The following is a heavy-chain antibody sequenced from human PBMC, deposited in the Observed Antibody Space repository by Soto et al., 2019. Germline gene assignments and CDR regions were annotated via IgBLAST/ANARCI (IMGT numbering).Heavy chain of an antibody. CDR1: GFTFSSYA. CDR2: ISGSGGST. D-gene: IGHD1-26*01. Sequence: EVQLLESGGGLVQPGGSLRLSCAASGFTFSSYAMSWVRQAPGKGLEWVSAISGSGGSTYYADSVKGRFTISRDNSKNRLYLQMNSLRAEDTAVYYCAKSSRSYYYYYYGMDVWGQGTTVTVSS. J-gene: IGHJ6*02. CDR3: AKSSRSYYYYYYGMDV. V-gene: IGHV3-23*01.